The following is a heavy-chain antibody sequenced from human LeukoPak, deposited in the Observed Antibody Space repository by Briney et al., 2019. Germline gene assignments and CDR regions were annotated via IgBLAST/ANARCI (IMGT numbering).Heavy chain of an antibody. CDR3: ASMSTETDY. CDR2: IYYSGST. Sequence: PSETLSLTCTVSGGSISSSSYYWGWIRQPPGKGLEWIGSIYYSGSTYYNPSLKSRVTISVDTSKNQFSLKLSSVTAADTAVYYCASMSTETDYWGQGTLVTVSS. J-gene: IGHJ4*02. CDR1: GGSISSSSYY. V-gene: IGHV4-39*07. D-gene: IGHD3-16*01.